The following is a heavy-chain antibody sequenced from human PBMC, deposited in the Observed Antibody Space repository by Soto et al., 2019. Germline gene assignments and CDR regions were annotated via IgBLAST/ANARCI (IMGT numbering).Heavy chain of an antibody. V-gene: IGHV4-4*02. D-gene: IGHD3-10*01. Sequence: QVQLQESGPGLVKPSGTLSLTCAVSGGSISSSNWWSWVRQPPGKGLEWIGEIYHSGSTNENPPLKNRVTISVDKSNNQFSLTLSSVTAADTAVSYCARVSGSYYYGMDVWGQGTTVTVSS. CDR2: IYHSGST. J-gene: IGHJ6*02. CDR1: GGSISSSNW. CDR3: ARVSGSYYYGMDV.